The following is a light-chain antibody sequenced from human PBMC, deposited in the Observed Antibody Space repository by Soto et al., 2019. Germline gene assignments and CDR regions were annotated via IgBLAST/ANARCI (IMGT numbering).Light chain of an antibody. CDR1: QSVSSSY. CDR2: GAS. CDR3: QQYGTPPR. V-gene: IGKV3-20*01. Sequence: EIVLTQSPGTLSLSPGERATLSCRASQSVSSSYLAWYQQKPGQAPRLFIYGASSRATGIPDRFSGSGSGTDFTLTINRLEPEDFAVYYWQQYGTPPRVGQGTKLEIK. J-gene: IGKJ2*01.